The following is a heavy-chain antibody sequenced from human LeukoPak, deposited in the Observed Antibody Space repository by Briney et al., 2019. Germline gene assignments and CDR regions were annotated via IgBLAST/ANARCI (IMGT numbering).Heavy chain of an antibody. J-gene: IGHJ3*02. CDR1: GFTFSSYA. CDR3: ARRDIVVVPAAIIGAFDI. CDR2: ISYDGNNK. V-gene: IGHV3-30*04. Sequence: QTGGSLRLSCAASGFTFSSYAMHWVRQAPGKGLEWVAVISYDGNNKYYADSVKGRFTISRDNSKNTLYLQMNSLRAEDTALYYCARRDIVVVPAAIIGAFDIWGQGTMVTVSS. D-gene: IGHD2-2*02.